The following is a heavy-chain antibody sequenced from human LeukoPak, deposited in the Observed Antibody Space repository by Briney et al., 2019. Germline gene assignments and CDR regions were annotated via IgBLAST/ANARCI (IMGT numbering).Heavy chain of an antibody. CDR3: AKGVRYFDRMTDV. V-gene: IGHV3-30*02. CDR2: IRYDGSNR. J-gene: IGHJ6*04. D-gene: IGHD3-9*01. CDR1: GFTFSSYG. Sequence: PGGSLRLSCAASGFTFSSYGMHWVRQAPGKGLEWVAFIRYDGSNRYEADSVKGRFTISRDNSKSTLYLQMNSLRTEDTAVYYCAKGVRYFDRMTDVWGRGTTVTVSS.